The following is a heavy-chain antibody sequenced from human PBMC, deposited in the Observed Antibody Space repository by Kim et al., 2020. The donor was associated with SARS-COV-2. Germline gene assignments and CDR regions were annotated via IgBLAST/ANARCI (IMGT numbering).Heavy chain of an antibody. CDR3: ARGGIAVAGSFNHAPVVDY. D-gene: IGHD6-19*01. Sequence: ASVKVSCKASGYTFTSYDINWVRQATGQGLEWMGWMNPNSGNTGYAQKFQGRVTMTRNTSISTAYMELSSLRSEDTAVYYCARGGIAVAGSFNHAPVVDYWGQGTLVTVSS. J-gene: IGHJ4*02. CDR1: GYTFTSYD. CDR2: MNPNSGNT. V-gene: IGHV1-8*01.